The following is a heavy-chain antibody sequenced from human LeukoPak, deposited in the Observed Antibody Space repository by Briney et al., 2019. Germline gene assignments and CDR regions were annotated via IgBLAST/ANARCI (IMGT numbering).Heavy chain of an antibody. CDR2: MYHSGST. J-gene: IGHJ6*02. D-gene: IGHD2-15*01. CDR1: GGSISSGGYY. Sequence: PSETLSLTCTVSGGSISSGGYYWSWIRQPPGKGLEWIGYMYHSGSTYYNPSLKSRVTISVDRSKNQFSLKLSSVTAADTAVYYCARVGRGDCSGGSCGPYYYYYGMDVWGQGTTVTVSS. CDR3: ARVGRGDCSGGSCGPYYYYYGMDV. V-gene: IGHV4-30-2*01.